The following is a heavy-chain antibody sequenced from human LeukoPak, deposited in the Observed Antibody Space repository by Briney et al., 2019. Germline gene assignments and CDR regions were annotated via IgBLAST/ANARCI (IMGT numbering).Heavy chain of an antibody. V-gene: IGHV3-23*01. CDR3: ARSGSSGWRIFDY. CDR1: GFTFSRHG. J-gene: IGHJ4*02. D-gene: IGHD6-19*01. Sequence: PGGSLRLSCAASGFTFSRHGMNWVRQAPGKGLEWVSGISPSGDILYYADSVKGQFTISRDNFKNTVYLQMNSLRAEDTAVYYCARSGSSGWRIFDYWGQGTLVTVSS. CDR2: ISPSGDIL.